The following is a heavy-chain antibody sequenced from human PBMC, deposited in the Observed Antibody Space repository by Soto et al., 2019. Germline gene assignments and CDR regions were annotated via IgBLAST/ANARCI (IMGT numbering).Heavy chain of an antibody. D-gene: IGHD1-26*01. Sequence: EVQLVESGGGLIQPGGSLRLSCADSGFTVSSNYMSCVRQAPGKGLEWVSVIYSSGSTYYADSVKGRFTISRDNSKNTLYLQMNSLRAEDTAVYYCARDLSYSGAGGMDVWGQGTTVTVSS. CDR1: GFTVSSNY. J-gene: IGHJ6*02. CDR2: IYSSGST. CDR3: ARDLSYSGAGGMDV. V-gene: IGHV3-53*01.